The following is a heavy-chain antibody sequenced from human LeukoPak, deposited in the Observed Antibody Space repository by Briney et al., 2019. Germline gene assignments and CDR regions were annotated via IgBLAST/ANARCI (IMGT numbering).Heavy chain of an antibody. CDR3: AREVFEGQRQSDAFDV. J-gene: IGHJ3*01. CDR2: VNGPGDWT. D-gene: IGHD6-25*01. CDR1: GFTFSSHW. V-gene: IGHV3-74*01. Sequence: QPGGSLRLSCAASGFTFSSHWMHWVRQAPGEGLVWVSRVNGPGDWTHYADSVRGRFIISRDNAENTISLQMNNLRAEDTAVYCCAREVFEGQRQSDAFDVWGQGTMVTVSS.